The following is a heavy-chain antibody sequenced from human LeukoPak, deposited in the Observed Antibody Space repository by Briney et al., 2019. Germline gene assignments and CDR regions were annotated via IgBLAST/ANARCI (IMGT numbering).Heavy chain of an antibody. CDR3: AKDGSNHYYDSSGYSIDY. J-gene: IGHJ4*02. V-gene: IGHV3-30*02. CDR1: GFTFSSYG. Sequence: PGGSLRLPCAASGFTFSSYGMHWVRQAPGKGLEWVAFIRYDGSNKYYADSVKGRFTISRDNSKNTLYLQMNSLRAEDTAVYYCAKDGSNHYYDSSGYSIDYWGQGTLVTVSS. D-gene: IGHD3-22*01. CDR2: IRYDGSNK.